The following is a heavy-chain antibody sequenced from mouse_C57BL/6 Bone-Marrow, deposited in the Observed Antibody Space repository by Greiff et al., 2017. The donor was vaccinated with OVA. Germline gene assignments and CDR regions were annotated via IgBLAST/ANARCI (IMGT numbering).Heavy chain of an antibody. D-gene: IGHD3-2*02. CDR3: ARLNSSGSGYYFDY. CDR2: INPGSGGT. Sequence: QVQLQQSGAELVRPGTSVKVSCKASGYAFTNYLLEWVKQRPGQGLEWIGVINPGSGGTNYNEKFKGKATLTADNSSSTAYMQLSSLTSEDSAVYFSARLNSSGSGYYFDYWGQGTTLTVSS. J-gene: IGHJ2*01. V-gene: IGHV1-54*01. CDR1: GYAFTNYL.